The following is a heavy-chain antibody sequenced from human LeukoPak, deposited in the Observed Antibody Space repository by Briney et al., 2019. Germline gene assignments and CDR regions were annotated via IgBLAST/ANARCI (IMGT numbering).Heavy chain of an antibody. D-gene: IGHD1-26*01. CDR1: GGSIGSYY. CDR2: IYYRGST. CDR3: ARLGGSSQFDY. V-gene: IGHV4-59*01. Sequence: PSETLSLTCKVSGGSIGSYYWSWIRQPPGKGLEWIGYIYYRGSTNYNSSLKSRVTVSLDTSKSQFSLKLSSVTAADTAVYYCARLGGSSQFDYWGQGILVTVSS. J-gene: IGHJ4*02.